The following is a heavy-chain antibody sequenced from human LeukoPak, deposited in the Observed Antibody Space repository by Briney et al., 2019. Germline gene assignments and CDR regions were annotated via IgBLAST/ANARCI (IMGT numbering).Heavy chain of an antibody. CDR2: ISAYNGNT. CDR1: GYTFSSYV. CDR3: ARGGTVVDTANPFDY. Sequence: ASVKVSCKASGYTFSSYVISWVRQAPGQGLEWMGWISAYNGNTNYAQKVQDRVTMTTDTSTSTAYMELRSLRSDDTAVYYCARGGTVVDTANPFDYWRQGTLVTVSS. D-gene: IGHD5-18*01. V-gene: IGHV1-18*01. J-gene: IGHJ4*02.